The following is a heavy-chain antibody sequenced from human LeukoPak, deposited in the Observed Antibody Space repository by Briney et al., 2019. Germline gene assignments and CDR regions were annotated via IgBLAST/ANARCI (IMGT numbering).Heavy chain of an antibody. D-gene: IGHD4-17*01. J-gene: IGHJ2*01. CDR1: SGSISSSSYY. V-gene: IGHV4-39*01. CDR3: ARLVTINTVTTARYWYFDL. Sequence: PSETLSLTCTVSSGSISSSSYYWGWIRQPPGKGLEWIGSSYYSGSTYYDPSLKSRVTISVETSKNQFSLKLSSVTAADTAVYFCARLVTINTVTTARYWYFDLWGRGTLVTVSS. CDR2: SYYSGST.